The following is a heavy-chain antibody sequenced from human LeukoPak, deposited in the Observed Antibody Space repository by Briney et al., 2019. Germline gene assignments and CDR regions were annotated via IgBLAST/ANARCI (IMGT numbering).Heavy chain of an antibody. J-gene: IGHJ4*02. V-gene: IGHV4-30-2*01. Sequence: SETLSLTCAVSGGSISSGGYSWSWIRQPPGKGLEWIGYIYHSGSTYYNPSLKSRVTISVDRSKNQFFLKLSSVTAADTAVYYCARDNPGSSGCFDYWGQGTLVTVSS. CDR3: ARDNPGSSGCFDY. CDR2: IYHSGST. CDR1: GGSISSGGYS. D-gene: IGHD3-22*01.